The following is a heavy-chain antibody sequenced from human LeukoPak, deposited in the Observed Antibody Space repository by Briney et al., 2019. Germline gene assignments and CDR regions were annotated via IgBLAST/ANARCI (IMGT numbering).Heavy chain of an antibody. CDR2: ISAYNGNT. D-gene: IGHD3-22*01. CDR1: GYTFTSYG. V-gene: IGHV1-18*01. Sequence: ASVTVSCTASGYTFTSYGISWVRQAPGQGLEWMGWISAYNGNTNYAQKLQGRVTMTTDTSTSTAYMELRSLRSDDTAVYYCAREVPYYYDSSGYYLFDYWGQGTLVTVSS. J-gene: IGHJ4*02. CDR3: AREVPYYYDSSGYYLFDY.